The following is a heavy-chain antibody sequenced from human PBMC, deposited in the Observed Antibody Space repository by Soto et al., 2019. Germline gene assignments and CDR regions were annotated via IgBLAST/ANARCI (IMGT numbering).Heavy chain of an antibody. D-gene: IGHD6-6*01. V-gene: IGHV1-69*13. CDR1: GGTFSSYA. CDR2: IIPIFGTA. J-gene: IGHJ5*02. Sequence: GASVKVSWKASGGTFSSYAISWVRQAPGQGLEWMGGIIPIFGTANYAQKFQGRVTITADESTSTAYMELSSLRSEDTAVYYCARAVQPYSRSSGRDPRGQRTLVPVSP. CDR3: ARAVQPYSRSSGRDP.